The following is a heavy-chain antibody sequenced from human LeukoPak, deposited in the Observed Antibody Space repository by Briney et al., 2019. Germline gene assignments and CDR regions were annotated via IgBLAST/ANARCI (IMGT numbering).Heavy chain of an antibody. CDR3: AKELAATGSYYFDY. CDR1: GFTFGSYA. D-gene: IGHD6-13*01. J-gene: IGHJ4*02. V-gene: IGHV3-23*01. Sequence: GALRLSCAASGFTFGSYAMSWVRQAPGKGLEWVSAMSGSGGNTYYADSVKGRFTISRDNSKNTLYLQMNSLRAEDTAIYYCAKELAATGSYYFDYWGQGTLVTVSS. CDR2: MSGSGGNT.